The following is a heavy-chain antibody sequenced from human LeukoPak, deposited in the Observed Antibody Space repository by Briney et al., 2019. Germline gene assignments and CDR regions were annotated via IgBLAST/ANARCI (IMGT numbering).Heavy chain of an antibody. CDR1: GGTFSSYA. CDR3: ARAEASRSSGKILGY. Sequence: GASVKVSCKASGGTFSSYAISWVRQAPGQGLEWMGGIIPIFGTANYAQKFQGRVTITTDESTSTAYMELSSLTSEDTAVYYCARAEASRSSGKILGYWGQGTLVTVSS. J-gene: IGHJ4*02. CDR2: IIPIFGTA. V-gene: IGHV1-69*05. D-gene: IGHD1-26*01.